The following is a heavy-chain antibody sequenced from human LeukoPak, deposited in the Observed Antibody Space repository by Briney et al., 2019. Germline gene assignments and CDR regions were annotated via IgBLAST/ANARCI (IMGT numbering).Heavy chain of an antibody. J-gene: IGHJ4*02. Sequence: SETLSLTCAVYGGSFSTYSWSLIRQPPGKGLEWIGEINHSGSTNYNPSLKSRVTISVDTSKNQFSLKLTSMTAADTAVYYCARFSVAAAGNFDYWGQGTLVTVSS. CDR2: INHSGST. V-gene: IGHV4-34*01. CDR1: GGSFSTYS. D-gene: IGHD6-13*01. CDR3: ARFSVAAAGNFDY.